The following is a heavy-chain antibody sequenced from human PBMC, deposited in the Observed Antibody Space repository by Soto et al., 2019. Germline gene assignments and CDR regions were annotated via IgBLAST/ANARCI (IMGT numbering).Heavy chain of an antibody. J-gene: IGHJ4*02. V-gene: IGHV3-72*01. CDR1: GLTFSDYH. CDR2: ARNDPSARTT. D-gene: IGHD3-16*01. CDR3: ASSRPGGSFHY. Sequence: EMQLVESGGGLVQPGGSLRLTCAASGLTFSDYHMDWVRQAPGKGLEWIGRARNDPSARTTEHAASVRGRFTTSRDDSKNSLYLQMNSLKTEDTAMYYCASSRPGGSFHYWGQGTLVTVSS.